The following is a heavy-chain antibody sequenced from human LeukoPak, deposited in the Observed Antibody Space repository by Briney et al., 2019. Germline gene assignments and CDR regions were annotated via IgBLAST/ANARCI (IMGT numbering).Heavy chain of an antibody. J-gene: IGHJ5*02. CDR1: GFTFSDYY. Sequence: PGGSLRLSCAASGFTFSDYYMSWIRQAPGKGLEWVSYISSSGSTIYYADSVKGRFTISRDNAKNSLYLQMNSLRAEDTAVYYCARDRGVGYYYDSSGLNWFDPWGQGTLVTVSS. CDR3: ARDRGVGYYYDSSGLNWFDP. CDR2: ISSSGSTI. V-gene: IGHV3-11*01. D-gene: IGHD3-22*01.